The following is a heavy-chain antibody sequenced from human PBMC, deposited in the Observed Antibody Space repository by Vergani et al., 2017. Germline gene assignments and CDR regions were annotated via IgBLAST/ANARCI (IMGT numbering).Heavy chain of an antibody. J-gene: IGHJ3*01. CDR1: GGSISSVSYY. D-gene: IGHD2-21*01. Sequence: QVQLQESGPGLVKPSQTLPLTCTVSGGSISSVSYYWSWIRQPAGKGLEWIGRIYMSGSTNYSPSLRSRAIMSVDASKKQFSLKLTSVTAADTAVYYCAXDGGEYDKDALDVWGQGTKVTVTS. CDR2: IYMSGST. V-gene: IGHV4-61*02. CDR3: AXDGGEYDKDALDV.